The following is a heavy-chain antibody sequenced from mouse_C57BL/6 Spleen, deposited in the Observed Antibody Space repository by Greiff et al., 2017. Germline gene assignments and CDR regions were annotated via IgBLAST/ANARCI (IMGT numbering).Heavy chain of an antibody. CDR2: IHPNSGST. Sequence: QVQLQQPGAELVKPGASVKLSCKASGYTFTSYWMHWVKQRPGQGLEWIGMIHPNSGSTNYNEKLTSKATLTVDKSSSTAYMQLSSLTAEDSAVYYCARSYYGSSAYYFDYWGQGTTLTVSS. CDR3: ARSYYGSSAYYFDY. D-gene: IGHD1-1*01. V-gene: IGHV1-64*01. J-gene: IGHJ2*01. CDR1: GYTFTSYW.